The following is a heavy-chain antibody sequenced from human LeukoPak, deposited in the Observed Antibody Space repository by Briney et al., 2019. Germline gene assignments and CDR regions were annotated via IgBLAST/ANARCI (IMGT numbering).Heavy chain of an antibody. D-gene: IGHD3-9*01. CDR1: GYTFTSYG. J-gene: IGHJ4*02. CDR2: ISAYNGNT. Sequence: ASVKVSCKASGYTFTSYGINWVRQAPGQGLEWMGWISAYNGNTNYAQKLQGRVTMTTDTSTSTAYMELRSLRSDDSAVYYCARDIEDYYDILTGGFDYWGQGTLVTVSS. CDR3: ARDIEDYYDILTGGFDY. V-gene: IGHV1-18*01.